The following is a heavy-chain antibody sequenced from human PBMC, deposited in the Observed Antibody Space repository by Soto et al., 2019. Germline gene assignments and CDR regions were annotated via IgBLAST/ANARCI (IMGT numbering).Heavy chain of an antibody. D-gene: IGHD6-6*01. CDR3: AREASVAALNWFDP. Sequence: HPGGSLRLSCAASGFTFSQYALNWVRQAPGKGLEWVAVILYDGTIGHYADSVKGRFTVSRDNSKNTVYLQMDSLTPEDTGVYYCAREASVAALNWFDPWGQGTLVTVSS. V-gene: IGHV3-30-3*01. J-gene: IGHJ5*02. CDR1: GFTFSQYA. CDR2: ILYDGTIG.